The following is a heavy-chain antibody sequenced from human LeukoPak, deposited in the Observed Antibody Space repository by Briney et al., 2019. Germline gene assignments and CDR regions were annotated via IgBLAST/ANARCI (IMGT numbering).Heavy chain of an antibody. V-gene: IGHV4-59*01. CDR3: AKDQGRGYSSSWYSFDY. Sequence: PSETLSLTCTVSGGSISSYYWSWIRQPPGKGLEWIGYIYYSGSTNYNPSLKSRVTISVDTSKNQFSLKLSSVTAADTAVYYCAKDQGRGYSSSWYSFDYWGQGTLVTVSS. CDR1: GGSISSYY. CDR2: IYYSGST. D-gene: IGHD6-13*01. J-gene: IGHJ4*02.